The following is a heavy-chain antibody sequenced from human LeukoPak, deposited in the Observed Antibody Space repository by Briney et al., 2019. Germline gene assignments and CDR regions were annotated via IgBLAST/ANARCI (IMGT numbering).Heavy chain of an antibody. CDR2: FDPEDGET. CDR1: GCTLTELS. J-gene: IGHJ6*02. V-gene: IGHV1-24*01. Sequence: ASVKVSCKVSGCTLTELSMHWVRQAPGRGLEWRGGFDPEDGETIYAQKFQGRVTMTEDTSTDTAYMELSSLRSEDTAVYYCATGDSAATGYYYGMDVWGQGTTVTVSS. CDR3: ATGDSAATGYYYGMDV. D-gene: IGHD2-15*01.